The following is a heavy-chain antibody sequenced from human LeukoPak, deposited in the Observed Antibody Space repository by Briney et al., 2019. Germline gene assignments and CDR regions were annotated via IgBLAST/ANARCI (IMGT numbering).Heavy chain of an antibody. J-gene: IGHJ2*01. Sequence: SETLSLTCTVSGGSISSYYWSWIRQPAGKGLEWIGRIYTSGSTNYNPSLKSRVTMSVDTSKNQFSLKLSSVTAADTAVYYCARGAAAGSYWYFDLWGRGTLVTVSS. CDR3: ARGAAAGSYWYFDL. D-gene: IGHD6-13*01. CDR1: GGSISSYY. V-gene: IGHV4-4*07. CDR2: IYTSGST.